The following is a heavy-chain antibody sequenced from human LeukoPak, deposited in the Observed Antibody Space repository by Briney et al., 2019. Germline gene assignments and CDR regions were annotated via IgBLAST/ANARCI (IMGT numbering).Heavy chain of an antibody. CDR1: GFTFSSYW. Sequence: PGGSLRLSCAASGFTFSSYWMSWVRQAPGKGLEWVAVISYDGSNKYYADSVKGRFTISRDNSKNTLYLQMNSLRAEDTAVYYCAKDLPAAMRGGPPGFDYWGQGTLVTVSS. D-gene: IGHD2-2*01. J-gene: IGHJ4*02. V-gene: IGHV3-30*18. CDR3: AKDLPAAMRGGPPGFDY. CDR2: ISYDGSNK.